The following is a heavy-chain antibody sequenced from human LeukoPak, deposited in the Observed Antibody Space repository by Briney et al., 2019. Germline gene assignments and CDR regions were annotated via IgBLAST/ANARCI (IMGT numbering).Heavy chain of an antibody. D-gene: IGHD6-19*01. CDR2: IKPDGSNQ. CDR3: VRALYTTGWYPDYFDF. CDR1: GFTFRTYW. J-gene: IGHJ4*02. V-gene: IGHV3-7*04. Sequence: PGGSLRLSCAASGFTFRTYWMSWVRQTPGEGLEWLANIKPDGSNQYYVDSVRGRLTISRDNAENSLFLQINSLRAEDTAVYYCVRALYTTGWYPDYFDFWGQGTLVTVSS.